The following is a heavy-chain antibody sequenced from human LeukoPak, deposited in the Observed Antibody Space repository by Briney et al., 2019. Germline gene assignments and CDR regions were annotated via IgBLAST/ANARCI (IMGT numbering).Heavy chain of an antibody. CDR2: VIPIFGTA. J-gene: IGHJ5*02. CDR3: ARGVVAARLYNWFDP. V-gene: IGHV1-69*05. Sequence: ASVKVSCKASGDTFSSYAINWVRQGPRQGLEWVGGVIPIFGTANYAQKFKGRVTINTDESTSTAYMELSSLRSEDTAVYYCARGVVAARLYNWFDPWGQGTLVTVSS. D-gene: IGHD6-6*01. CDR1: GDTFSSYA.